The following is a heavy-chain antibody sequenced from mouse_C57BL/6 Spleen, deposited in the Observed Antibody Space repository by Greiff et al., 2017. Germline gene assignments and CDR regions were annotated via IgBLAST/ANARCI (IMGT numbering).Heavy chain of an antibody. J-gene: IGHJ4*01. CDR3: ARYGRGAMDY. D-gene: IGHD1-1*01. Sequence: QVQLQQPGAELVKPGASVKLSCKASGYTFTSYWMHWVKKRPGRGLEWIGRIAPNSGGTKYNEKFKSKATLTVDKPSSTAYMQLSSLTSEESAVYYCARYGRGAMDYWCQGTSVTVSS. CDR2: IAPNSGGT. V-gene: IGHV1-72*01. CDR1: GYTFTSYW.